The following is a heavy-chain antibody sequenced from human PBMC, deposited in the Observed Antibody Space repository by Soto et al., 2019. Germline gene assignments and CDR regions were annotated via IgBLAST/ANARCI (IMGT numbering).Heavy chain of an antibody. CDR3: ARASYCTNGVCYGAFDI. CDR2: INPNSGGT. V-gene: IGHV1-2*04. D-gene: IGHD2-8*01. Sequence: ASVKVSCKASGYTFTGYYMHWVRQAPGQGLEWMGWINPNSGGTNYAQKFQGWVTMTRDTSISTAYMELSRLRSDDTAVYYCARASYCTNGVCYGAFDIWGQGTMVTVSS. CDR1: GYTFTGYY. J-gene: IGHJ3*02.